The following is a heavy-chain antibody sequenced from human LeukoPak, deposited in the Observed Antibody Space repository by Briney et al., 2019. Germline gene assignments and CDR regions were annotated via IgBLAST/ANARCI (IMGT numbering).Heavy chain of an antibody. CDR3: ARVSVSSGYYFDY. CDR2: IKQDGSEK. Sequence: PGGSLRLSCAASGFTFSSYWMSWVRQAPGKGLEWVANIKQDGSEKYYVDSVKGRFTISRDNAKNSLYLQMNSLRAEDTAVYYCARVSVSSGYYFDYWGQGTLVTVSS. V-gene: IGHV3-7*01. D-gene: IGHD3-22*01. J-gene: IGHJ4*02. CDR1: GFTFSSYW.